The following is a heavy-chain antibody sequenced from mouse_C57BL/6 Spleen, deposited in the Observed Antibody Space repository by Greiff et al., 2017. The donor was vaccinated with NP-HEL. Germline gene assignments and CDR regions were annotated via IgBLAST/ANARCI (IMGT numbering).Heavy chain of an antibody. CDR1: GYTFTNYW. Sequence: VKLQQSGAELVRPGTSVKMSCKASGYTFTNYWIGWAKQRPGHGLEWIGDIYPGGGYTNYNEKFKGKATLTADKSSSTAYMQFSSLTSEDSAIYYCARSYYGSSRGFAYWGQGTLVTVSA. CDR2: IYPGGGYT. CDR3: ARSYYGSSRGFAY. D-gene: IGHD1-1*01. V-gene: IGHV1-63*01. J-gene: IGHJ3*01.